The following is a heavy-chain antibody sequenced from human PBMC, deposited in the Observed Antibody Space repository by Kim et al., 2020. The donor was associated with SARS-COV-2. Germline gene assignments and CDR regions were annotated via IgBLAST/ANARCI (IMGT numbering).Heavy chain of an antibody. CDR2: ISYDGSNK. CDR1: GFTFSSYA. D-gene: IGHD1-1*01. V-gene: IGHV3-30*04. CDR3: ARSRGWSDLEGAFDI. J-gene: IGHJ3*02. Sequence: GGSLRLSCAASGFTFSSYAMHWVRQAPGKGLEWVAVISYDGSNKYYADSVKGRFTISRDNSKNTLYLQMNSLRAEDTAVYYCARSRGWSDLEGAFDIWGQGTMVTVSS.